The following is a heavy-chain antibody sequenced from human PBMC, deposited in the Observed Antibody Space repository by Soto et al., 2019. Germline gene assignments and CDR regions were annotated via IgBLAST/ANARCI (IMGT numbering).Heavy chain of an antibody. V-gene: IGHV4-31*03. Sequence: QVQLQESGPGLVKPSQTLSLTCTVSGGSISSGGYYWSWIRQHPGKGLEWIGYIYYSGSTYYNPSRKSRVTISVDTSKNQFALKLSSVPAADTAVYYCARGTGGYDSRWCDPWGLGTLVTVSS. CDR1: GGSISSGGYY. D-gene: IGHD5-12*01. CDR2: IYYSGST. J-gene: IGHJ5*02. CDR3: ARGTGGYDSRWCDP.